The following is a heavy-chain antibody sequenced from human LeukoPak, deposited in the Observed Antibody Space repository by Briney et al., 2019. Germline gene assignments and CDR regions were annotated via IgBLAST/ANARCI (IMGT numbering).Heavy chain of an antibody. Sequence: GGSLRLSCAASGFTFSSYAMSWVRQAPGKGLEWVSAISGSGGSTYYADSVKGQFTISRDNSKNTLYLQMNSLRAEDTAVYYCAKSVDCGGDCYSWSGYYYYGMDVWGQGTTVTVSS. CDR2: ISGSGGST. CDR1: GFTFSSYA. J-gene: IGHJ6*02. D-gene: IGHD2-21*02. V-gene: IGHV3-23*01. CDR3: AKSVDCGGDCYSWSGYYYYGMDV.